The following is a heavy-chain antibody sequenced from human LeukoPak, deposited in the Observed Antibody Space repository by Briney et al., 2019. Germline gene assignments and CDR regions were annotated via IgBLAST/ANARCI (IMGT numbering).Heavy chain of an antibody. Sequence: GSSEKVSCKASGGTFSSYAISWVRQAPGQGLEWMGGIIPIFGTANYAQKFQGRVTITTDESTSTAYMELSSLRSEDTAVYYCARANRIQLWLLDYWGQGTLVTVSS. V-gene: IGHV1-69*05. J-gene: IGHJ4*02. CDR1: GGTFSSYA. CDR3: ARANRIQLWLLDY. D-gene: IGHD5-18*01. CDR2: IIPIFGTA.